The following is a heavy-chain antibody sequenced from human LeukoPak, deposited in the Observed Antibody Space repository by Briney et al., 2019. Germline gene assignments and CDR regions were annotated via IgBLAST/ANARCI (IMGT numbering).Heavy chain of an antibody. CDR2: IYYSGST. D-gene: IGHD5-12*01. V-gene: IGHV4-59*01. J-gene: IGHJ4*02. CDR1: GGSISIYY. CDR3: ARGAAVRYSGYDSDY. Sequence: PSETLSHTCTLSGGSISIYYCSSSRQPPGRGVWWIGYIYYSGSTNYNPSLKTRVTIPVDTSKNQFSLKLSSVTAADTAVYYCARGAAVRYSGYDSDYWGQGTLVTVSS.